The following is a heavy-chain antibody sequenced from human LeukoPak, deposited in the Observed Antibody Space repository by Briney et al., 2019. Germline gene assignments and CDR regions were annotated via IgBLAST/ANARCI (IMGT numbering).Heavy chain of an antibody. V-gene: IGHV3-49*03. Sequence: PGGSLRLSCTASGFTFGDYAMSWFRQAPGKGLEWVGFIRSKAYGGTTEYAASVKGRFTISRDDSKSIAYLQMNSLKTEDTAVYYCTRGAVADYYGSGSYYRDFDYWGQGTLVTVSS. CDR3: TRGAVADYYGSGSYYRDFDY. CDR1: GFTFGDYA. D-gene: IGHD3-10*01. CDR2: IRSKAYGGTT. J-gene: IGHJ4*02.